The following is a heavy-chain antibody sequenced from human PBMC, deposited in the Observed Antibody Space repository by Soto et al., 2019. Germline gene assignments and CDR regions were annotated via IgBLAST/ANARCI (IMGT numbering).Heavy chain of an antibody. V-gene: IGHV4-59*01. CDR1: GGSISSYY. J-gene: IGHJ4*02. D-gene: IGHD3-22*01. Sequence: SETLSLTCTVSGGSISSYYWSWIRQPPGKGLEWIGYIYYSGSTNYNPSLKSRVTISVDTSKNQFSLKLSSVTAADTAVYYCARSSYYDSSGLRNWGQGTLVTVSS. CDR2: IYYSGST. CDR3: ARSSYYDSSGLRN.